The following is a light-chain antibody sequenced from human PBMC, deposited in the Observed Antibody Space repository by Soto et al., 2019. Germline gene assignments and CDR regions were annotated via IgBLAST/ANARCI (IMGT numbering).Light chain of an antibody. Sequence: GDRVTITCQASQDISNHLNWYQQKLGKAPKLLIYDASNLETGVPSRFSGSGSGTDFTFTISSLQPEDIATYYCQQYSHLITFGQGTRLEIK. CDR2: DAS. J-gene: IGKJ5*01. CDR1: QDISNH. CDR3: QQYSHLIT. V-gene: IGKV1-33*01.